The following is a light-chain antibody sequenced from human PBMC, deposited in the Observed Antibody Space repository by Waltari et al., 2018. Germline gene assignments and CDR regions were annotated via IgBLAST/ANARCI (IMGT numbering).Light chain of an antibody. CDR1: GSNIGAGYA. V-gene: IGLV1-40*01. Sequence: QSVLTQPPSVSGAPGRRVTISCTGSGSNIGAGYAVHWYQQLPRAAPKLLIYGSTSRPLGVPDRFFGSTSGTSASLAITGLQAEDEADYYCQSYDTSLRVVFGGGTKLTVL. CDR3: QSYDTSLRVV. J-gene: IGLJ2*01. CDR2: GST.